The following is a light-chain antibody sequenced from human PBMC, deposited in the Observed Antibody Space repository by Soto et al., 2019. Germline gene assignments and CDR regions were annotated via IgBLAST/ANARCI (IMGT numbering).Light chain of an antibody. J-gene: IGKJ5*01. CDR3: QRSYRCPST. CDR2: KAS. V-gene: IGKV1-5*03. Sequence: DIQMTQSPSTLSASVGDRVIITCRASERISSWLAWYQQKPGKAPNLLIYKASTLESGVPSRFSGSGSGTDYTLTISGLQLDDFAIYYCQRSYRCPSTFGQGTRLEIK. CDR1: ERISSW.